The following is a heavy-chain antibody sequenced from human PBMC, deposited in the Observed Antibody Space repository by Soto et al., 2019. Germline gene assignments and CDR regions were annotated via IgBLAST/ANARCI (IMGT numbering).Heavy chain of an antibody. Sequence: SETLSLTCAVYGGSFSGYYWSWIRQPPGKGLEWIGEINHSGSTNYNPSLKSRVTISVDTSKNQFSLKLSSVTAADTAVYYCARKPEMGRDYYGSGNPGWGQGTLVTVSS. CDR3: ARKPEMGRDYYGSGNPG. J-gene: IGHJ4*02. D-gene: IGHD3-10*01. CDR2: INHSGST. CDR1: GGSFSGYY. V-gene: IGHV4-34*01.